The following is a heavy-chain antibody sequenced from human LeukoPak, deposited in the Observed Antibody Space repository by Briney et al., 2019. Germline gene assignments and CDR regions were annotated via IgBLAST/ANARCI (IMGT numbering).Heavy chain of an antibody. J-gene: IGHJ5*02. Sequence: SETLSLTCVVSGGSVSGYYWGWIRQLPGRGLEWIGYVYYSGSTYYNPSLKSRVTISVDTSKNQFSLKLSSATAADTAVYYCARDYSNPSGFDPWGQGTLVTVSS. CDR1: GGSVSGYY. CDR2: VYYSGST. D-gene: IGHD4-11*01. CDR3: ARDYSNPSGFDP. V-gene: IGHV4-59*02.